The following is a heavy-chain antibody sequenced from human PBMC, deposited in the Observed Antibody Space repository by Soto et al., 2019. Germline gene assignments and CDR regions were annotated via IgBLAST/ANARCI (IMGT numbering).Heavy chain of an antibody. D-gene: IGHD5-18*01. Sequence: PGGSLRLSCAASGFTFSSYSMNWVRQAPGKGLEWVSSISSSSSYIYYADSVKGRFTISRDNAKNSLYLQMNSLRAEDTAVYYCARDRNPADTAMVTEYYYYYGMDVWGQGTTVTVSS. V-gene: IGHV3-21*01. CDR2: ISSSSSYI. J-gene: IGHJ6*02. CDR1: GFTFSSYS. CDR3: ARDRNPADTAMVTEYYYYYGMDV.